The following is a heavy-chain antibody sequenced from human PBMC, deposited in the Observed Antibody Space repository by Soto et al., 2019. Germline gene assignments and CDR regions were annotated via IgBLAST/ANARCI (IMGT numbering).Heavy chain of an antibody. Sequence: EASVKVSCKASGYTFSRYAIHWVRQAPGQRLEWMGWINGGNGNTKYSQKFQGRVTITRDTSASTAYMELSSLTSEDTAVYYCATQHMQDYYYGMDVWGQGTTVTVSS. CDR2: INGGNGNT. V-gene: IGHV1-3*01. J-gene: IGHJ6*02. CDR1: GYTFSRYA. CDR3: ATQHMQDYYYGMDV. D-gene: IGHD5-18*01.